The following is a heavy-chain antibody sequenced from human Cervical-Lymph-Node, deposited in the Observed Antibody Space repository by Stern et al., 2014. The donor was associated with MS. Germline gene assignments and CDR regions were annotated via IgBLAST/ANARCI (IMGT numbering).Heavy chain of an antibody. Sequence: VQLVESGGGLVQPGWSLRLSCAASAFAFSVFYMSWIRQATGKGLEWVSYISCRGNTIYYADSVKGRFTISRDNARNSLYLQMNSLRAEDTAVYYCARGSAISYGMDVWGQGTTVTVSS. CDR1: AFAFSVFY. D-gene: IGHD2-2*02. CDR2: ISCRGNTI. J-gene: IGHJ6*02. CDR3: ARGSAISYGMDV. V-gene: IGHV3-11*01.